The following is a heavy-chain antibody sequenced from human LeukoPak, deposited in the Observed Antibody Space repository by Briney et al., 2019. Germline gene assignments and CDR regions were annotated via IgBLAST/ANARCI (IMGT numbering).Heavy chain of an antibody. J-gene: IGHJ1*01. CDR2: ISYDGSNK. Sequence: PGRSLRLSCAASGFTFSSYAMHWVRQAPGKGLEWVAVISYDGSNKYYADSVKGRFTISRDNSKNTLYLQMNSLRSEDSALYYCAKDNQRGGFHHWGQGTLVTVSS. D-gene: IGHD3-16*01. V-gene: IGHV3-30-3*01. CDR1: GFTFSSYA. CDR3: AKDNQRGGFHH.